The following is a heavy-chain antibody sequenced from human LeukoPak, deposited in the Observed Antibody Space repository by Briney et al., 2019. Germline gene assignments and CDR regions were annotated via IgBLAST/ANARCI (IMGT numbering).Heavy chain of an antibody. Sequence: GGSLRLSCAASGFVFKNYWMSWVRQAPGKGLEWLANINYDGSQKYHVDSVKGRFTISRDNAKNSLYLQMNSLRVEDTAVYYCGKSEVTIPDSHWGQGTPVTVSS. J-gene: IGHJ4*01. CDR1: GFVFKNYW. CDR3: GKSEVTIPDSH. D-gene: IGHD2-21*02. V-gene: IGHV3-7*01. CDR2: INYDGSQK.